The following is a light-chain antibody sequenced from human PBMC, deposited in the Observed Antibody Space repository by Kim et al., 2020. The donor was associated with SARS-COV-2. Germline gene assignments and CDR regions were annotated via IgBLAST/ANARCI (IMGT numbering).Light chain of an antibody. CDR2: AAS. CDR1: QGISSY. CDR3: QQYYSYPPT. Sequence: ASTGDRVTITCRASQGISSYLAWYQQKPGKAPKLLIYAASTLQSGVPSRFSGSGSGTDFTLTISCLQSEDFATYYCQQYYSYPPTFGPGTNVDIK. J-gene: IGKJ3*01. V-gene: IGKV1-8*01.